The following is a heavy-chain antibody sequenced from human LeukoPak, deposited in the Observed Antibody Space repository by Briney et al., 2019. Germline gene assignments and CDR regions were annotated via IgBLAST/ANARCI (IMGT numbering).Heavy chain of an antibody. V-gene: IGHV1-24*01. J-gene: IGHJ4*02. D-gene: IGHD3-10*01. Sequence: ASVKVSCKVSGYTLTELSMHWVRQAPGKGLEWMGGFDPEDGETIYAQKSQGRVTMTEDTSTDTAYMELSSLRSEDTAVYYCARVYYGPESFDYWGQGTLVTVSS. CDR3: ARVYYGPESFDY. CDR1: GYTLTELS. CDR2: FDPEDGET.